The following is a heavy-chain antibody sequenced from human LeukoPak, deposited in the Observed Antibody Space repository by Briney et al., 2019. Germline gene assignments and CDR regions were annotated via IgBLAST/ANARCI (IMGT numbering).Heavy chain of an antibody. CDR3: VRNSTIFAVVSINGPFDI. D-gene: IGHD3-3*01. V-gene: IGHV4-39*01. CDR1: GGSISSSNDY. Sequence: SETLSLTCTVSGGSISSSNDYWGWIRQPPGKGLEWIGSIYYSGSTQYNPSLKSRVTISVDTSKNQFSLNLSSATAADTAVYYCVRNSTIFAVVSINGPFDIWGQGTMVTVSS. CDR2: IYYSGST. J-gene: IGHJ3*02.